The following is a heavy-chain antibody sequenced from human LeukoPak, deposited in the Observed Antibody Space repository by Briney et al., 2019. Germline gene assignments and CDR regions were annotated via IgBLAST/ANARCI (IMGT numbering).Heavy chain of an antibody. D-gene: IGHD2-2*01. J-gene: IGHJ4*02. CDR2: IWYDGSNK. CDR3: ANDRHAIVVVPAAMVAY. Sequence: AGGSLRLSCAASGFTFSSYGMHWVRQAPGKGLEWVAVIWYDGSNKYYADSVKGRFTISRDNSKNTLYLQMNSLRAEDTAVYYCANDRHAIVVVPAAMVAYWGQGTLVTVSS. CDR1: GFTFSSYG. V-gene: IGHV3-33*06.